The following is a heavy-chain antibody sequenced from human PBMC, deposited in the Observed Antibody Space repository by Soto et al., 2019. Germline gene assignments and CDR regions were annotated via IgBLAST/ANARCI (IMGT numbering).Heavy chain of an antibody. D-gene: IGHD3-3*01. V-gene: IGHV1-18*01. CDR1: GYTFTSYG. Sequence: QVQLVQSGAEVKKPGASVKVSCKASGYTFTSYGISWVRQAPGQGLEWMRWISAYHGNINYAQKLQGRVTMTTDTSTSTAYMELRSLRSDDTAVYYCARLRHGRDYYDFWSGYLYGSDYWGQGTLVTVSS. J-gene: IGHJ4*02. CDR2: ISAYHGNI. CDR3: ARLRHGRDYYDFWSGYLYGSDY.